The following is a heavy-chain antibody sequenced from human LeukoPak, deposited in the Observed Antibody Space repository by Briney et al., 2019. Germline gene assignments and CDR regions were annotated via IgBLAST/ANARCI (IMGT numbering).Heavy chain of an antibody. Sequence: SGALSLTCAVYGGSFSGYYSSWVRQPPGKGLEWVGEINHSGSTNYNPSRKSRVHISVDTSKNQFSLQLSHVPAADAAVYYCARVFMREIRGAPPAPDSDFDIWGQGTMVTVSS. V-gene: IGHV4-34*01. CDR1: GGSFSGYY. D-gene: IGHD3-10*01. CDR2: INHSGST. J-gene: IGHJ3*02. CDR3: ARVFMREIRGAPPAPDSDFDI.